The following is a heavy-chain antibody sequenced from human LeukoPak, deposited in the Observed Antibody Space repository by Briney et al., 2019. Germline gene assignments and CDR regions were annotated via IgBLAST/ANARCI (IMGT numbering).Heavy chain of an antibody. D-gene: IGHD5-24*01. J-gene: IGHJ4*02. Sequence: ASVKVSCKASGGTFSSYAISWVRRAPGQGLEWMGRIIPILGIANYAQKFQGRVTITADKSTSTAYMELSSLRSEDTAVYYCARVEMATMGFDYWGQGTLVTVSS. CDR1: GGTFSSYA. V-gene: IGHV1-69*04. CDR3: ARVEMATMGFDY. CDR2: IIPILGIA.